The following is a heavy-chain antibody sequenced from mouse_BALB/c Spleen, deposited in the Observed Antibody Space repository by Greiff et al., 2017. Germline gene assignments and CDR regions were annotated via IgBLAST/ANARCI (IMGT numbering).Heavy chain of an antibody. D-gene: IGHD1-1*01. CDR2: ISSGGSYT. V-gene: IGHV5-6-4*01. J-gene: IGHJ1*01. Sequence: EVMLVESGGGLVKPGGSLKLSCAASGFTFSSYTMSWVRQTPEKRLEWVATISSGGSYTYYPASVKGRFTISRDNAKNTLYLQMSSLKSEDTAMYYCTRDVHYYGSSTGYFDVWGAGTTVTVSS. CDR1: GFTFSSYT. CDR3: TRDVHYYGSSTGYFDV.